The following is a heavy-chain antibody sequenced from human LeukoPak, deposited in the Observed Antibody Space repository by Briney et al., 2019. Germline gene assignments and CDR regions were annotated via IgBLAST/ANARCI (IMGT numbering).Heavy chain of an antibody. D-gene: IGHD3-10*01. Sequence: GGSLRLSCAASGFTFSSYWMSWVRQAPGKGLEWVANIKQDGSEKYYVDSVKGRFTISRDNSKNTLYLQMNSLRAEDTAVYYCARGSRLLWFGSEYYGMDVWGQGTTVTVSS. V-gene: IGHV3-7*01. J-gene: IGHJ6*02. CDR3: ARGSRLLWFGSEYYGMDV. CDR1: GFTFSSYW. CDR2: IKQDGSEK.